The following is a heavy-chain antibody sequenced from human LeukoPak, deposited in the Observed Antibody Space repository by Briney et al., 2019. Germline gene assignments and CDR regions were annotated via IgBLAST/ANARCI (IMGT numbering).Heavy chain of an antibody. CDR3: ASSLALGAFDI. J-gene: IGHJ3*02. CDR1: GGTFSSYA. V-gene: IGHV1-69*10. Sequence: ASVKVSCKASGGTFSSYAISWVRQAPGQGLERMGGIIPILGIANYAQKFQGRVTITADKSTSTAYMELSSLRSEDTAVYYCASSLALGAFDIWGQGTMVTVSS. CDR2: IIPILGIA.